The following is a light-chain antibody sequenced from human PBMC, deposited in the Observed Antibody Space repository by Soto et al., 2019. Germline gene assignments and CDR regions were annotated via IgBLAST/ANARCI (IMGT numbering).Light chain of an antibody. CDR3: AAWDHSLNGVV. Sequence: QSVLTQPPSASGTPGQRVTISCSGSSSNIGSNTVNWYQQLPGTAPKLLIYSNNQRPSGVPDQFSGSKSGTSDCLAISGLQSEDEADYYCAAWDHSLNGVVFGGGTKLTVL. V-gene: IGLV1-44*01. CDR2: SNN. CDR1: SSNIGSNT. J-gene: IGLJ2*01.